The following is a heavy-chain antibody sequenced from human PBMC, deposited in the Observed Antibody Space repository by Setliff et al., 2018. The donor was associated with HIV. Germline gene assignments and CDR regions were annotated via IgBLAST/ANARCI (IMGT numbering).Heavy chain of an antibody. CDR1: GYTFTSYS. J-gene: IGHJ6*03. CDR2: INTATGDT. D-gene: IGHD6-13*01. V-gene: IGHV1-3*04. CDR3: ARQRGIDTYFYSYYYMDV. Sequence: ASVKVSCKTSGYTFTSYSMHWVRQAPGQSLEWMGWINTATGDTKYPQRFQDRITIFRNTSASTAYMDLGSLTSEDTAVYYCARQRGIDTYFYSYYYMDVWGKGTTVTV.